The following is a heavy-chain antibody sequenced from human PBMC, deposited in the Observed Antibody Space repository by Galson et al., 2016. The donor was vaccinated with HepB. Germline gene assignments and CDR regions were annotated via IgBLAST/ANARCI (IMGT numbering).Heavy chain of an antibody. Sequence: SLRLSCAASGFVFSNYGLHWVRQAPGKGLEWVAVIWYDGGGKYYADSVKGRFTISRDNSKNTLYLQMTSLRAEDTAMYYCAREEGGSGHKTGTPESSGFDNWGHGTPVTVSS. CDR1: GFVFSNYG. D-gene: IGHD1-1*01. CDR2: IWYDGGGK. CDR3: AREEGGSGHKTGTPESSGFDN. J-gene: IGHJ4*01. V-gene: IGHV3-33*08.